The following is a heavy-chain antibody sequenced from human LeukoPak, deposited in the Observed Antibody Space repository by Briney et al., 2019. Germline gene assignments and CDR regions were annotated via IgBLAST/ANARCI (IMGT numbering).Heavy chain of an antibody. CDR2: IYYSGST. D-gene: IGHD3-3*01. Sequence: SETLSLTCTVSGGSISSSSYYWGWIRQPPGKGLEWIGSIYYSGSTYYNPSLKGRVTISVDTSKNQFSLKLSSVTAADTAVYYCARLAPPFWSGLAPDYWGQGTLVTVSS. V-gene: IGHV4-39*01. J-gene: IGHJ4*02. CDR1: GGSISSSSYY. CDR3: ARLAPPFWSGLAPDY.